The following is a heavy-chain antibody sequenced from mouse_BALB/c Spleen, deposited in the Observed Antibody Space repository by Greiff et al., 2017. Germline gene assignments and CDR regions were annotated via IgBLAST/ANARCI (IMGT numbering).Heavy chain of an antibody. J-gene: IGHJ2*01. V-gene: IGHV3-2*02. CDR2: ISYSGST. Sequence: VQLQQSGPGLVKPSQSLSLTCTVTGYSITSDYAWNWIRQFPGNKLEWMGYISYSGSTSYNPSLKSRISITRDTSKNQFFLQLNSVTTEDTATYYCATLTGSYYFDYWGQGTTLTVSS. CDR3: ATLTGSYYFDY. D-gene: IGHD4-1*01. CDR1: GYSITSDYA.